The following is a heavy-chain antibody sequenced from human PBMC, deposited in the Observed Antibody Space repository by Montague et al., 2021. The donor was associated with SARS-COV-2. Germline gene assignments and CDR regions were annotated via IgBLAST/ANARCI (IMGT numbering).Heavy chain of an antibody. Sequence: SETRSLTCTVSGGSISSYYWSWIRQPPGKGLEWIGYIFYSGNAXXXPSXXXRVTISIDTSKNQFSLKLRSVTAADTAVYYCARHPSYSSGWYDWFDPWGQGTLVTVSS. CDR3: ARHPSYSSGWYDWFDP. CDR1: GGSISSYY. V-gene: IGHV4-59*08. D-gene: IGHD6-19*01. J-gene: IGHJ5*02. CDR2: IFYSGNA.